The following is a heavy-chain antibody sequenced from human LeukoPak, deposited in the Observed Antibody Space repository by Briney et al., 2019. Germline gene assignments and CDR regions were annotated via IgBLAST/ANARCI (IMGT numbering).Heavy chain of an antibody. D-gene: IGHD1-26*01. Sequence: KASETLSLTCTVSGGSIRTDGSYWAWIRQPPGEGLEWIGSIYIDGITHYNSSLQSRVTLSIDTSKNQFSPKLTSVTAADTAVFYCARLFTRAWEYRYGMDVWGQGTAVTVSS. J-gene: IGHJ6*02. CDR1: GGSIRTDGSY. CDR2: IYIDGIT. CDR3: ARLFTRAWEYRYGMDV. V-gene: IGHV4-39*01.